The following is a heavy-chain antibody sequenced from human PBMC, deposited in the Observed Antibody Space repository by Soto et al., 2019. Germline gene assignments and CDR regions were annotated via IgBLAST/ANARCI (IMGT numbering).Heavy chain of an antibody. D-gene: IGHD6-19*01. Sequence: QPGGSLRLSCAASGFTVNNYWMSGVRQAPGKGLEWVANIKQDGSENYYVDSVKGRFTTSRDNTKNSFYLQMSSLRAEDTAVYYCARDHINGWKFDYWARPTLVTVSS. J-gene: IGHJ4*02. CDR2: IKQDGSEN. CDR3: ARDHINGWKFDY. CDR1: GFTVNNYW. V-gene: IGHV3-7*01.